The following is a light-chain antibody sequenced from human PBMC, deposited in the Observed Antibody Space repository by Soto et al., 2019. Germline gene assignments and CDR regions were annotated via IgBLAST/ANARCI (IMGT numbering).Light chain of an antibody. CDR2: EVA. V-gene: IGLV2-14*01. J-gene: IGLJ3*02. CDR1: NSDVGAFNY. Sequence: SVLTQPASVSGSPGQSITISCSGTNSDVGAFNYVSWYQQHPGKVPRLLIYEVANRPSGVSHRFSGSKSGNTASLTISAVQAEDEADYYCSSFTNSFSLVFGGGTKLTVL. CDR3: SSFTNSFSLV.